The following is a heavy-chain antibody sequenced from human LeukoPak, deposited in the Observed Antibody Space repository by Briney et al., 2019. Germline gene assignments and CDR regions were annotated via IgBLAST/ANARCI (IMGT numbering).Heavy chain of an antibody. CDR3: ARDSYGDANFDS. D-gene: IGHD4-17*01. V-gene: IGHV3-23*01. Sequence: GGSLRLSCAASGFTVSDNYMSWFRQAPGKGLEWVSAISGNGGSTYYADSVKGRFTISRDISKNAVYLQMNSLRAEDTAVYYCARDSYGDANFDSWGQGTLVTVSS. CDR2: ISGNGGST. J-gene: IGHJ4*02. CDR1: GFTVSDNY.